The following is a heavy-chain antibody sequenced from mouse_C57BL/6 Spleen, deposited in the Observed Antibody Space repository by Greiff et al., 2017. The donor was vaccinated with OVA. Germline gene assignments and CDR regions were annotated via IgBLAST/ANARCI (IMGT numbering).Heavy chain of an antibody. D-gene: IGHD2-3*01. J-gene: IGHJ1*03. V-gene: IGHV1-69*01. CDR3: ARWDGYWYFDV. CDR1: GYTFTSYW. Sequence: QVQLQQSGAELVMPGASVKLSCKASGYTFTSYWMHWVKQRPGQGLEWIGEIDPSDSYTNYNQKFKGKSTLTVDKSSSTAYMQLSSLTSEDSAVYYCARWDGYWYFDVWGTGTTVTVSS. CDR2: IDPSDSYT.